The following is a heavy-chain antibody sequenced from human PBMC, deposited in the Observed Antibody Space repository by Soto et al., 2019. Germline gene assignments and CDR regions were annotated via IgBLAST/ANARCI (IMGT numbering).Heavy chain of an antibody. CDR2: INADGSCK. CDR3: AGSLGVTHGF. V-gene: IGHV3-7*03. J-gene: IGHJ4*02. D-gene: IGHD1-26*01. CDR1: RISFCAYW. Sequence: LRLSCAVSRISFCAYWSRLLRQAPGPGAGWVANINADGSCKCYVDSVKRRFTISRDHVKDSLYLEMKNLRHDDTATYYCAGSLGVTHGFWGQRTLVNVS.